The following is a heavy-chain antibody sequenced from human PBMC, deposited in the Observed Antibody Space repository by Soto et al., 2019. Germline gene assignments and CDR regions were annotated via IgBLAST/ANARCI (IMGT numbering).Heavy chain of an antibody. J-gene: IGHJ4*02. D-gene: IGHD2-21*01. Sequence: PSDTLSVTRAVSCDSISSGYYWAWIRRRPGKGLECIGSIYHSGTTYYNPSLKSRVTISVDTSRNQFSLKLSSVTAADSAVYYCARTDNVGYSPYFGQGTMVTVSS. CDR1: CDSISSGYY. CDR3: ARTDNVGYSPY. V-gene: IGHV4-38-2*01. CDR2: IYHSGTT.